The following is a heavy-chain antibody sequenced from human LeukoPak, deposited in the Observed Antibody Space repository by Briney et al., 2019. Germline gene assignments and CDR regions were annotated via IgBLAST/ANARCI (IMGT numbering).Heavy chain of an antibody. D-gene: IGHD4/OR15-4a*01. CDR2: IYYSGST. J-gene: IGHJ5*02. Sequence: SETLSLTCAVSGGSISSSSYYWGWIRQPPGKGLEWIGSIYYSGSTYYNPSLKSRVTISVDTSKNQFSLKLSSVTAADTAVYYCARANYVVSWWFDPWGQGTLVTVSS. V-gene: IGHV4-39*07. CDR3: ARANYVVSWWFDP. CDR1: GGSISSSSYY.